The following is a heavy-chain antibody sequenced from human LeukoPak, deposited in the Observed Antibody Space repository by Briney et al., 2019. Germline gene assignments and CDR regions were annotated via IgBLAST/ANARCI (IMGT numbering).Heavy chain of an antibody. CDR3: AKRKMVRGVALYYYYMDV. D-gene: IGHD3-10*01. V-gene: IGHV3-23*01. Sequence: GGSLRLSCAASGFTFSSYGMSWVRQAPGKGLEWVSAISGSGGSTYYADSVKGRFTISRDNSKNTLYLQMNSLRAEDTAVYYCAKRKMVRGVALYYYYMDVWGKGTTVIISS. CDR2: ISGSGGST. J-gene: IGHJ6*03. CDR1: GFTFSSYG.